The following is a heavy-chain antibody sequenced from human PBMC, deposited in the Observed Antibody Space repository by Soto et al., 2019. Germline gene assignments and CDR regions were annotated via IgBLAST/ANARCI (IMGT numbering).Heavy chain of an antibody. J-gene: IGHJ1*01. CDR3: ARPVSSSRAVYFQH. D-gene: IGHD6-13*01. V-gene: IGHV1-3*01. CDR1: GYTFTSYA. Sequence: ASVKVSCKASGYTFTSYAMHWVRQAPGQRLEWMGWINAGNGNTKYSQKFQGRVTITRDTSASTAYMELSSLRSEDTAVYYCARPVSSSRAVYFQHWGQGTLVTVSS. CDR2: INAGNGNT.